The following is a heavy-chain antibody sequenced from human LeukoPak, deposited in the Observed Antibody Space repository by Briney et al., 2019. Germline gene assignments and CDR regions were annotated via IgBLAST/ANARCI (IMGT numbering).Heavy chain of an antibody. V-gene: IGHV4-59*01. CDR2: IYYSGSI. Sequence: PSETLSLTCTVSGGSISSYYWSWIRQPPGKGLEWIGYIYYSGSINYNPSLKSRATISVDTSKNQFSLRLSSVPAADTAVYYCARGASGYSYGWGQGTLVTVSS. D-gene: IGHD5-18*01. CDR1: GGSISSYY. CDR3: ARGASGYSYG. J-gene: IGHJ4*02.